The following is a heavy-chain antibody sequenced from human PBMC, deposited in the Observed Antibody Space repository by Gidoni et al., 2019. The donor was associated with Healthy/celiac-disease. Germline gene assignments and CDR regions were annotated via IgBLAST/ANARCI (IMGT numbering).Heavy chain of an antibody. CDR3: ASSLCSGGSCYPNDY. Sequence: QVQLVQSGAEVKKPGSSVKVSCKASGGTFSSYAISWVRQAPGQGLEWMGRIIPILGIANYAQKFQGRVTITADKSTSTAYMELSSLRSEDTAVYYCASSLCSGGSCYPNDYWGQGTLVTVSS. CDR1: GGTFSSYA. J-gene: IGHJ4*02. CDR2: IIPILGIA. D-gene: IGHD2-15*01. V-gene: IGHV1-69*04.